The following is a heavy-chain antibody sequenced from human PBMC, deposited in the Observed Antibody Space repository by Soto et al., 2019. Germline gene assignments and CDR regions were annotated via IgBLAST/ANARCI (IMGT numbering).Heavy chain of an antibody. D-gene: IGHD3-10*01. V-gene: IGHV3-30*18. CDR2: ISYDGRDK. J-gene: IGHJ4*02. CDR1: GFTFSDYA. CDR3: AKGFVRGVRENN. Sequence: QVQLVESGGGVVQPGRSLRLSCAASGFTFSDYAIHWVRQAPGKGLEWVAVISYDGRDKYYSDSVKGRFTISRDNSENTVSLQMNSLRFEDTAVYYCAKGFVRGVRENNWGQGTLVTVSS.